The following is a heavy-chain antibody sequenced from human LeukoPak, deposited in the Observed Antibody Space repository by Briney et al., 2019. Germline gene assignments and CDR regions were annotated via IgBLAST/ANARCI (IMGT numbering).Heavy chain of an antibody. CDR2: IYYSGST. CDR3: ARAGRAAAGTGDY. J-gene: IGHJ4*02. V-gene: IGHV4-30-4*08. D-gene: IGHD6-13*01. Sequence: PSETLSLTCTVSGGSISSGDYYWSWIRQPPGKGMEWIGYIYYSGSTYYNPSLKSRVTISVDTSKNQFSLKLSSLTAADTAVYYCARAGRAAAGTGDYWGQGTLVTVSS. CDR1: GGSISSGDYY.